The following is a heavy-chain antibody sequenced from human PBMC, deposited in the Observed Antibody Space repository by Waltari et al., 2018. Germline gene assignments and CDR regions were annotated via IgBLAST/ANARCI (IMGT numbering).Heavy chain of an antibody. CDR2: ISFDGKKI. J-gene: IGHJ3*01. Sequence: VQLLESGRGVVQPGGTRRLSWVAAGLSFSSDGRPRVRQIPAKGREWVAFISFDGKKIFDADSVRGRFTISRDNSNNIVFLQMNSLRPEDSGVYYCAKDGDYSLTEYDAFDVWGQGTVVTVSP. D-gene: IGHD4-17*01. V-gene: IGHV3-30*02. CDR3: AKDGDYSLTEYDAFDV. CDR1: GLSFSSDG.